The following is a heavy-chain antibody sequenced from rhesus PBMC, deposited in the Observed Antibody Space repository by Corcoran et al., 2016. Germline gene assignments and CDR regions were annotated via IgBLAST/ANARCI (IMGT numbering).Heavy chain of an antibody. CDR2: INSGGDST. D-gene: IGHD4-29*01. CDR3: ARGVRYGSLDV. CDR1: GFTFSSYW. J-gene: IGHJ5-2*02. V-gene: IGHV3S25*01. Sequence: EVQLVESGGGLAKPGGSLRLSCAASGFTFSSYWMNWVRQAPGKGLEWVSAINSGGDSTHYADSVNGRFTISRDNSTNTLSRQMNSRRAEDTAVYYCARGVRYGSLDVWGRGVLVTVSS.